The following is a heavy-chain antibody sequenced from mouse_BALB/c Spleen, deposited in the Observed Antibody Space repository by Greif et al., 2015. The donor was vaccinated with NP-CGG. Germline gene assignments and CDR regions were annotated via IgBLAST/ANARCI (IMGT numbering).Heavy chain of an antibody. D-gene: IGHD1-1*01. V-gene: IGHV1S29*02. CDR1: GYTFTDYN. CDR2: IYPYNGGT. J-gene: IGHJ4*01. CDR3: AREYYGSDAMDY. Sequence: EVQLQQSGPELVKPGASVKISCKASGYTFTDYNMHWVKQSHGKSLEWIGYIYPYNGGTGYNQKFKSKATLTVDNSSSTAYMELRSLTSEDSAVYYCAREYYGSDAMDYWGQGTSVTVSS.